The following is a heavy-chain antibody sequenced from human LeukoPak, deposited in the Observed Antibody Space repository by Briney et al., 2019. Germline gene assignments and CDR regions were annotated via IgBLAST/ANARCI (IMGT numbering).Heavy chain of an antibody. CDR1: GGSISSYY. V-gene: IGHV4-59*01. CDR2: IYYSGST. D-gene: IGHD6-19*01. Sequence: PSETLSLTCTVSGGSISSYYWSWIRQPPGKGLGWIGYIYYSGSTNYNPSLKSRVTISVDTSKNQFSLKLSSVTAADTAVYYCATAVAGTDYWGQGTLVTVSS. J-gene: IGHJ4*02. CDR3: ATAVAGTDY.